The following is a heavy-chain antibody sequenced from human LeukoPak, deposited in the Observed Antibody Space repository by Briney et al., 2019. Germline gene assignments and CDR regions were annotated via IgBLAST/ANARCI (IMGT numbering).Heavy chain of an antibody. Sequence: PSETLSLTCAVCGGSFSGYYWSWIRQPPGKGLEWIGEINHSGSTNYNPSLKSRVTISVDTSKNQFSLKLSSVTAADTAVYYCARGKLGSDAFDIWGQGTMVTVSS. D-gene: IGHD2-15*01. CDR3: ARGKLGSDAFDI. CDR2: INHSGST. J-gene: IGHJ3*02. V-gene: IGHV4-34*01. CDR1: GGSFSGYY.